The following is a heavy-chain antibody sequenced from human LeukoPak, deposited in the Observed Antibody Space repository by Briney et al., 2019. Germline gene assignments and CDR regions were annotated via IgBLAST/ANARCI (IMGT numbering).Heavy chain of an antibody. CDR3: AGDLRRVGSNDAFDI. CDR2: ISSSSYI. J-gene: IGHJ3*02. D-gene: IGHD1-26*01. V-gene: IGHV3-21*01. CDR1: GFSFSSYS. Sequence: GSLRLSCAASGFSFSSYSMNWVRQAPGKGLDWVSTISSSSYIYYAHSVKGRFTISRDNAKNSLYLQMNSLRAEDTAVYYCAGDLRRVGSNDAFDIWRQGTMVIVSS.